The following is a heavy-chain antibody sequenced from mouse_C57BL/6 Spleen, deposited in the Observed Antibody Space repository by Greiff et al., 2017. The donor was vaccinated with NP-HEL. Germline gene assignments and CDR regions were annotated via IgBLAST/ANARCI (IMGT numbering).Heavy chain of an antibody. D-gene: IGHD1-1*01. Sequence: VQLVESGPGLVAPSQSLSITCTVSGFSLTSYAISWVRQPPGQGLEWLGVIWTGGGTNYNSALKSRLSISKDNSKSQVFLKMNSLQTDDTARYYCARKATVVAHWYFDVWGTGTTVTVSS. CDR1: GFSLTSYA. J-gene: IGHJ1*03. CDR3: ARKATVVAHWYFDV. V-gene: IGHV2-9-1*01. CDR2: IWTGGGT.